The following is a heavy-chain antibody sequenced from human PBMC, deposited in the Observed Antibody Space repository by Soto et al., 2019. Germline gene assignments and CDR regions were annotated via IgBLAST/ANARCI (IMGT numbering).Heavy chain of an antibody. Sequence: SLRLSCAASGFTFDDYAMHWVRQAPGKGLEWVSGISWNSGSIGYADSVKGRFTISRDNAKNSLYLQMNSLRAEDTALYYCAKGNSSSWTRSGGMDVWGQGTTVTVSS. D-gene: IGHD6-13*01. J-gene: IGHJ6*02. CDR1: GFTFDDYA. CDR2: ISWNSGSI. CDR3: AKGNSSSWTRSGGMDV. V-gene: IGHV3-9*01.